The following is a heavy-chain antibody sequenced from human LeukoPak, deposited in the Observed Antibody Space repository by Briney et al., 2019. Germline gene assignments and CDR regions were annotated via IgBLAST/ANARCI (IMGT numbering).Heavy chain of an antibody. Sequence: GGSLRLSCAASGFTFSSYAMSWVRQAPGKGLEWVSAIGGSGGSTYYADSVKGRFTISRDNSKNTLYLQMNSLRAEDTAVYYCAKGGYDLHPEYYFDYWGQGTLVTVSS. D-gene: IGHD5-12*01. CDR3: AKGGYDLHPEYYFDY. CDR1: GFTFSSYA. CDR2: IGGSGGST. V-gene: IGHV3-23*01. J-gene: IGHJ4*02.